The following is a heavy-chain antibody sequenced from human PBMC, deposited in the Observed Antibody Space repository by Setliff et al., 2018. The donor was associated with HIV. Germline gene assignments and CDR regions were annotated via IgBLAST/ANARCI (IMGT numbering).Heavy chain of an antibody. D-gene: IGHD5-18*01. J-gene: IGHJ4*02. CDR1: GFTFSNYW. Sequence: GGSLRLSCAASGFTFSNYWMHWVRQTPGKGLDWVSRIYKDGRSTSYPDSVKGRFTISRDNADNSLYLQVNSLRAEDTAVYYCARDTAYSFDYWGQGTLVTVSS. V-gene: IGHV3-74*01. CDR2: IYKDGRST. CDR3: ARDTAYSFDY.